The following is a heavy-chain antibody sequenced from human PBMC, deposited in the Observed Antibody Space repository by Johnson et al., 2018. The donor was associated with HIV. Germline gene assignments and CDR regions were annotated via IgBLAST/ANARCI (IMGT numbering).Heavy chain of an antibody. J-gene: IGHJ3*02. D-gene: IGHD6-13*01. CDR2: IIQDGTEK. V-gene: IGHV3-7*01. CDR3: ARDGVYSSPHDAFDI. Sequence: VQLVESGGGLVQPGRSLRLSCTASGFTFGDYAMSWFRQAPGKGLQSVANIIQDGTEKYYVDSVRGRFTISRDNAKKSMYLQMNSLRAEDTAVYYCARDGVYSSPHDAFDIWGQGTMVTVSS. CDR1: GFTFGDYA.